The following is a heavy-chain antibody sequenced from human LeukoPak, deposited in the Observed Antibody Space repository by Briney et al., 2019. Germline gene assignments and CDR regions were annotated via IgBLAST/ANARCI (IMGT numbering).Heavy chain of an antibody. D-gene: IGHD1-7*01. V-gene: IGHV4-4*02. Sequence: PSGTLSLTCAVSGDSISSSNWWSWVRQPPGKGLEWIGEIYHSGNTNYNASLKSRVTISVDKSENQFSLKLSSVTAADTAVYYCASLGNSNAFDIWGQGTMVTVSS. CDR1: GDSISSSNW. CDR2: IYHSGNT. J-gene: IGHJ3*02. CDR3: ASLGNSNAFDI.